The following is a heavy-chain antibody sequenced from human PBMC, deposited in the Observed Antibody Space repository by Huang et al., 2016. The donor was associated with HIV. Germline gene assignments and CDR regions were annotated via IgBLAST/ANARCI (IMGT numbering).Heavy chain of an antibody. V-gene: IGHV1-24*01. Sequence: QVQLVQSGAEVKKPGASVKVSCKVSGYTLAELSMHWVRQAPGKGCEWMGGSDPEEGETAYAQKVQGRVTMTEDRSTGTTYMEVSGLRSEDTAVYYCATDTPHGAGIILVWGQGTLVTVSS. D-gene: IGHD3-16*02. J-gene: IGHJ4*02. CDR1: GYTLAELS. CDR3: ATDTPHGAGIILV. CDR2: SDPEEGET.